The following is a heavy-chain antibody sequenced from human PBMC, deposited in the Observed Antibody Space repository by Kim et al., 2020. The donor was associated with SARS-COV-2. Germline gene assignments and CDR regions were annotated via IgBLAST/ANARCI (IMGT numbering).Heavy chain of an antibody. CDR2: IYYSWST. CDR3: ISGGSYLDLGWYFDL. CDR1: GGSISSSSYY. J-gene: IGHJ2*01. D-gene: IGHD1-26*01. Sequence: SETLSLTCTVSGGSISSSSYYWGWIRQPPGKGLEWIGSIYYSWSTYYNPSLKSRVTISVDTSKNQFSLKLSSVTAADTAVYYCISGGSYLDLGWYFDLWGRGTLVTVSS. V-gene: IGHV4-39*07.